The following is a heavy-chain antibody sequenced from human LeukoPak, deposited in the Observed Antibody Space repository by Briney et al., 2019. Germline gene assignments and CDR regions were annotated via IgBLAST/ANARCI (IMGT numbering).Heavy chain of an antibody. CDR1: GFTFSNYW. Sequence: GGSLRLSCAASGFTFSNYWMSWVRQAPGKGLEWVANIKQDGSEKYYVDSVKGRFTISRDNSKNTLYLQMNSLRAEDTAVYYCANSQGEYYYDSSGYPEDYWGQGTLVTVSS. V-gene: IGHV3-7*01. D-gene: IGHD3-22*01. CDR2: IKQDGSEK. J-gene: IGHJ4*02. CDR3: ANSQGEYYYDSSGYPEDY.